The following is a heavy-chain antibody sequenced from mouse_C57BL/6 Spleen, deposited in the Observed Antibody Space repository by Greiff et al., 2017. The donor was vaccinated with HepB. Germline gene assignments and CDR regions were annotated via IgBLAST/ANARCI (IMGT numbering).Heavy chain of an antibody. CDR3: ARYVITTVVGYIDY. J-gene: IGHJ2*01. Sequence: VQLQQSGAELARPGASVKLSCKASGYTFTSYGISWVKQRTGQGLEWIGEIYPRSGNTYYNEKFKGKATLTADKSSSTAYMELRSLTSEDSAVYFCARYVITTVVGYIDYCGQGTTLTVSS. D-gene: IGHD1-1*01. V-gene: IGHV1-81*01. CDR1: GYTFTSYG. CDR2: IYPRSGNT.